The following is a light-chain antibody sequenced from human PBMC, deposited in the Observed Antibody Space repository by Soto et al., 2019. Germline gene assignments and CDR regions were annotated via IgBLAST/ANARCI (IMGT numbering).Light chain of an antibody. Sequence: DIQLTQSPSFLSASVGDRVTITCRASQGISSYLAWYQQKPGKAPKLLIYAASTLQSGVPSRFSGSGSGTEFTLTISSLQPDDFATYYCQQYNNFPFTFGGGTKVDIK. J-gene: IGKJ4*01. CDR1: QGISSY. V-gene: IGKV1-9*01. CDR3: QQYNNFPFT. CDR2: AAS.